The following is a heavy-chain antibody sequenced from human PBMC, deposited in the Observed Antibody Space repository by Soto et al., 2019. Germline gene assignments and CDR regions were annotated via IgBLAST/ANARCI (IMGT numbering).Heavy chain of an antibody. J-gene: IGHJ5*02. V-gene: IGHV3-23*01. CDR3: AKEVLELLWFGELLSQTGFDP. D-gene: IGHD3-10*01. CDR1: GFTFSSYA. CDR2: ISGSGGST. Sequence: GGSLRLSCAASGFTFSSYAMSWVRQAPGKGLEWVSAISGSGGSTYYADSVKGRFTISRDNSKNTLYLQMNSLRAEDTAVYYCAKEVLELLWFGELLSQTGFDPWGQGTLVTVSS.